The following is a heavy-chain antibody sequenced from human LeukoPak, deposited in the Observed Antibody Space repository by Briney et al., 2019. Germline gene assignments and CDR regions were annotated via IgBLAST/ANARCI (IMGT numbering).Heavy chain of an antibody. CDR2: IRSKANSYAT. Sequence: GGSLRLSCAASGFTFSGSAMHWVRQASGKGLEWVGRIRSKANSYATAYAASVKGRFTISRDDSKNTAYLQMNSLKTEDTAVYYCARRATLTIFGVDVGENYYYMDVWGKGTTVTVSS. CDR3: ARRATLTIFGVDVGENYYYMDV. CDR1: GFTFSGSA. J-gene: IGHJ6*03. D-gene: IGHD3-3*01. V-gene: IGHV3-73*01.